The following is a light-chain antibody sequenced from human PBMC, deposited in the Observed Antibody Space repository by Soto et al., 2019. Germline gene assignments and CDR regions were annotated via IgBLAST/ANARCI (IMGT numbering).Light chain of an antibody. V-gene: IGKV1-5*03. J-gene: IGKJ5*01. CDR2: KAS. Sequence: DIQMTQSPSTLSGSVGDRVTITCRASQTISSWLAWYQQKPGKAPKLLIYKASTLKSGVPSRFSGSGSGTEFTLTISSLQPEDFATYYCQQLNSYPITFGQGTRREIK. CDR1: QTISSW. CDR3: QQLNSYPIT.